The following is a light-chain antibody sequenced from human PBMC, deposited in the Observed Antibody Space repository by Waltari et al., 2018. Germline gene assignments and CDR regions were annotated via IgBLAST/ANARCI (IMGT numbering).Light chain of an antibody. CDR3: SSYGGSNNLV. Sequence: QSALTQPPSASGSPGQSVTISCTGTSSDIGGYKFVAWYQHPPGKAPNILRYAVSQRPSGSPVRFSGSKSGNTASLTVSGLQAEDEADYYCSSYGGSNNLVFGGGTKLTVL. V-gene: IGLV2-8*01. CDR2: AVS. CDR1: SSDIGGYKF. J-gene: IGLJ2*01.